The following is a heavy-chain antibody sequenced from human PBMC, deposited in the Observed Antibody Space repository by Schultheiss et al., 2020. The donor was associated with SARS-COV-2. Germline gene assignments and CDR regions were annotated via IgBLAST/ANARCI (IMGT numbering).Heavy chain of an antibody. CDR2: IYTSGST. CDR1: GGSVSSGSYY. D-gene: IGHD6-13*01. V-gene: IGHV4-61*02. Sequence: SETLSLTCTVSGGSVSSGSYYWSWIRQPAGKGLEWIGRIYTSGSTNYNPSLKSRVTISVDTSKNQFSLKLSSVTAADTALYYCARDKEGSSSLHAYYHYGMDVWGQGTTVTVSS. CDR3: ARDKEGSSSLHAYYHYGMDV. J-gene: IGHJ6*02.